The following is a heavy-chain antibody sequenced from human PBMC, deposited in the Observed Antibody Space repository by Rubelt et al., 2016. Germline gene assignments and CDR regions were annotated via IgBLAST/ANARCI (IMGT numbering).Heavy chain of an antibody. CDR2: ISFDAITK. CDR3: AKVGDCGSTSCDYMDV. D-gene: IGHD2-2*01. V-gene: IGHV3-30*18. CDR1: GFTFSNYG. J-gene: IGHJ6*03. Sequence: QVQMVESGGGVVQPGRSLRLSCAASGFTFSNYGMHWVRQAPGKGLEWGAVISFDAITKHYADSVKGRFTISRDNSKNTLYLQMNSLRAEDTAVYYCAKVGDCGSTSCDYMDVWGKGTTVTVSS.